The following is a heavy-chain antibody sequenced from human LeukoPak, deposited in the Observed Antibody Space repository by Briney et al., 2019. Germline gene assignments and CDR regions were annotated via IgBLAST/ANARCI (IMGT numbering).Heavy chain of an antibody. D-gene: IGHD3-9*01. CDR3: ARVGVYDILTGYSDAFDI. J-gene: IGHJ3*02. CDR1: GYTFTSYG. Sequence: GASVKVSCKASGYTFTSYGISWVRQAPGQGLEWMGWISAYNGNTNYAQKFQGRVTMTRNTSISTAYMELSSLRSEDTAVYYCARVGVYDILTGYSDAFDIWGQGTMVTVSS. CDR2: ISAYNGNT. V-gene: IGHV1-18*01.